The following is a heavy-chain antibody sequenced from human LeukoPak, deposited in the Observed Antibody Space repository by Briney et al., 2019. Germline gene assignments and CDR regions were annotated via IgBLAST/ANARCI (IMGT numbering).Heavy chain of an antibody. CDR1: GFTFSNYG. CDR3: ARAAPSPHRGLWFGELQDY. Sequence: PGGSLRLSCAVSGFTFSNYGMSWVRQAPGKGLEWVSVISSGGDTTYYADSVKGRFTISRDKSKNTLYLQMNSLRAEDTAVYYCARAAPSPHRGLWFGELQDYWGQGTLVTVSS. D-gene: IGHD3-10*01. V-gene: IGHV3-23*01. CDR2: ISSGGDTT. J-gene: IGHJ4*02.